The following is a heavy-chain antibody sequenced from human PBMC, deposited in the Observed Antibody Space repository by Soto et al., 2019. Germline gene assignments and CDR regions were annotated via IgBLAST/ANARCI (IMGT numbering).Heavy chain of an antibody. D-gene: IGHD6-19*01. J-gene: IGHJ6*03. CDR1: GYTFTSYG. V-gene: IGHV1-18*01. Sequence: ASVKVSCKASGYTFTSYGISRVRQAPGQGLEWMGWISAYNGNTNYAQKLQGRVTMTTDTSTSTAYMELRSLRSDDTAVYYCARRYSSGWYSSYYYYYYMDVWGKGTTVTVSS. CDR3: ARRYSSGWYSSYYYYYYMDV. CDR2: ISAYNGNT.